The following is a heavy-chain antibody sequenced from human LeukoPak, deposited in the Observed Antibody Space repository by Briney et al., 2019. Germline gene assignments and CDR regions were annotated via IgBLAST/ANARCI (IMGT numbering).Heavy chain of an antibody. Sequence: GGSLRLSCAASGFTFSNAWMSWVRQAPGKGLEWVANIKQDGSEKHCVDSVKGRFTISRDNAKNSLYLQMNSLRAEDTAVYFCARVGAYSYGYAFDYWGQGTLVTVSS. V-gene: IGHV3-7*01. CDR3: ARVGAYSYGYAFDY. CDR2: IKQDGSEK. D-gene: IGHD5-18*01. J-gene: IGHJ4*02. CDR1: GFTFSNAW.